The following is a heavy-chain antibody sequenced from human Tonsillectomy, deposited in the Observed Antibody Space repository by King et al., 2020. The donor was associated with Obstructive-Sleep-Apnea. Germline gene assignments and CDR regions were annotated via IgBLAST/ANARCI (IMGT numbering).Heavy chain of an antibody. CDR1: GFTFSSYS. D-gene: IGHD1-26*01. CDR3: ARGARVDY. Sequence: VQLVESGGGLVQPGGSLRLSCAASGFTFSSYSMNWVRQAPGKGLEWVSYISSSSSTIYYADSVKGRFTISRENAKNSLYLQMNSLRAEDTAVYYCARGARVDYWGQGTLVTVSS. V-gene: IGHV3-48*04. CDR2: ISSSSSTI. J-gene: IGHJ4*02.